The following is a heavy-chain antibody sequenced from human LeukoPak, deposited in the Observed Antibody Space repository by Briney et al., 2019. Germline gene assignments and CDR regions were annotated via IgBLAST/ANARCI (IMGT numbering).Heavy chain of an antibody. D-gene: IGHD3-3*01. V-gene: IGHV4-34*01. CDR2: INHSGST. CDR3: ARGRSIFGVYRWFDP. Sequence: PSETLSLTCAAYAVSFSGYYWSWIRQPPGKGLEWLGEINHSGSTNYNPSFKSRVTISVDTSKNQFSLKLSSVTAADTAVYYCARGRSIFGVYRWFDPWGQGTLVTVSS. J-gene: IGHJ5*02. CDR1: AVSFSGYY.